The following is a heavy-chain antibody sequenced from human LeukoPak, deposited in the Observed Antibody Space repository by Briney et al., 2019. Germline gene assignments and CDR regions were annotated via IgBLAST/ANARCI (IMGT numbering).Heavy chain of an antibody. D-gene: IGHD1-1*01. J-gene: IGHJ3*02. CDR3: ARDSPNGAFDI. CDR2: IYSGGST. CDR1: GFTVSSNY. Sequence: GGSLRLYCAASGFTVSSNYMSWFRQAPGTGLHWVSVIYSGGSTYYADSVKGRFTISRHNSKNTLYLQMNSLRAEDTAVYYCARDSPNGAFDIWGQGTMVTVSS. V-gene: IGHV3-53*04.